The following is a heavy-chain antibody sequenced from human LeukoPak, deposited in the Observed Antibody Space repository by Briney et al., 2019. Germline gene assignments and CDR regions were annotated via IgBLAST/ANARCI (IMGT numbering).Heavy chain of an antibody. CDR1: GFTFTNYW. J-gene: IGHJ5*02. Sequence: PGGSLRLSCAASGFTFTNYWMIWVRQAPGKGLEWVANINEDGSKKYYVGSVEGRFTISRDNAKNSVVLQMNSLRAEDTAMYYCASSSYSGSSSWGQGTLVTVSS. CDR2: INEDGSKK. D-gene: IGHD6-6*01. CDR3: ASSSYSGSSS. V-gene: IGHV3-7*01.